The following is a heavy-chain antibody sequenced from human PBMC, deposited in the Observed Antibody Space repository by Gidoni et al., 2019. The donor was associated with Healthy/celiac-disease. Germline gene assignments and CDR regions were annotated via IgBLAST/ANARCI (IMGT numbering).Heavy chain of an antibody. Sequence: QVTLRESGPALVKPTQTLTLTCTFSGFSLSTSGMCVSWIRQPPGKALEWLARIDWDDDKYYSTSLKTRLTISKDTSKNQVVLTMTNMDPVDTATYYCARIEDSSGSGAFDIWGQGTMVTV. CDR1: GFSLSTSGMC. CDR2: IDWDDDK. D-gene: IGHD3-22*01. CDR3: ARIEDSSGSGAFDI. J-gene: IGHJ3*02. V-gene: IGHV2-70*15.